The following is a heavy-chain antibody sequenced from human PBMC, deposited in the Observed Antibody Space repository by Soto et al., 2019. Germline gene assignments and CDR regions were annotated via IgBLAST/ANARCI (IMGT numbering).Heavy chain of an antibody. Sequence: VQLQESGPGLVKPSETLSLNCTVSGGSISSFYWSWVRQTPGKGLEWIGSISSSGSTNYNPSLNSRVTILVDTSKNQFALKLTSVTTADTAVDYCTRRQGSYLDQCGQGTLVTVST. J-gene: IGHJ4*02. CDR1: GGSISSFY. D-gene: IGHD2-15*01. CDR3: TRRQGSYLDQ. V-gene: IGHV4-59*01. CDR2: ISSSGST.